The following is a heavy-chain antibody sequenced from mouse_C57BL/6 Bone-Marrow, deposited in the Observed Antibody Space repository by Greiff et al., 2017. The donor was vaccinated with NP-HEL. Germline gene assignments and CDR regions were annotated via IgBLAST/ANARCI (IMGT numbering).Heavy chain of an antibody. V-gene: IGHV1-59*01. CDR3: ARVAGLGKKDY. Sequence: QVQLQQPGAELVRPGTSVKLSCKASGYTFTSYWMHWVKQRPGQGLEWIGVIDPSDSYTNYNQKFKGKATLTVDTSSSTAYMQLSSLTSEDSAVYYCARVAGLGKKDYGGQGTTLTVSS. CDR1: GYTFTSYW. CDR2: IDPSDSYT. J-gene: IGHJ2*01. D-gene: IGHD2-2*01.